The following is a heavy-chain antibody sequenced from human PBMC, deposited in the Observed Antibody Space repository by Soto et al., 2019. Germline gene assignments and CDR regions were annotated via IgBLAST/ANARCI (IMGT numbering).Heavy chain of an antibody. V-gene: IGHV1-3*01. CDR1: GYTFTRYA. D-gene: IGHD6-19*01. Sequence: ASLKVSCKASGYTFTRYAMHWVRQAPGQRLEWMGWINAGNGNTKYSQKFQGRVTITRDTSASTAYMELSSLRSEDTAVYYCAREAYSSGWYERNRFDPWGQGTLVTVSS. J-gene: IGHJ5*02. CDR2: INAGNGNT. CDR3: AREAYSSGWYERNRFDP.